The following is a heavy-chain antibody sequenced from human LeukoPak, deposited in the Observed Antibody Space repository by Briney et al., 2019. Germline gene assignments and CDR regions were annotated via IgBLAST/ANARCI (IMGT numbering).Heavy chain of an antibody. Sequence: GGSLRLSCAASGFTFSDSAMHWVRQASGTGLEWVARIRSKANTYAASYAASVKGRFTISRDDSKNTASLQMNSLKTGDTAVYYCMARGDSYGLFDYWGHGTLVTVSS. CDR2: IRSKANTYAA. D-gene: IGHD5-18*01. CDR3: MARGDSYGLFDY. V-gene: IGHV3-73*01. J-gene: IGHJ4*01. CDR1: GFTFSDSA.